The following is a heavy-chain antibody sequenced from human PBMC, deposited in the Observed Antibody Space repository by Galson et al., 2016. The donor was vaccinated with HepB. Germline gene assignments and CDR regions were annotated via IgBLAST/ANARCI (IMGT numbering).Heavy chain of an antibody. V-gene: IGHV3-33*01. Sequence: GLEWVALIWSDGSNKYYADSVKGRFTISRDNSKNTAYLQMNSLRAEDRAVYYCAREAGIAAAATYDYWGQGTLVTVSS. CDR3: AREAGIAAAATYDY. D-gene: IGHD6-13*01. CDR2: IWSDGSNK. J-gene: IGHJ4*02.